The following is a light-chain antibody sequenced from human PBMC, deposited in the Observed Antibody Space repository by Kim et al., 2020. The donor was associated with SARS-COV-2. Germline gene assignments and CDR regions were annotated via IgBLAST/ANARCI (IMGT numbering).Light chain of an antibody. CDR1: SLRSYY. CDR2: GKN. J-gene: IGLJ1*01. CDR3: NSRDSSGNYV. Sequence: VALGQTIRITCQGDSLRSYYASWYQQRPGQAPVLVIYGKNNRPSGIPDRFSGSSSGNTASLTITGAQAEDEADYYCNSRDSSGNYVFATGTKVTVL. V-gene: IGLV3-19*01.